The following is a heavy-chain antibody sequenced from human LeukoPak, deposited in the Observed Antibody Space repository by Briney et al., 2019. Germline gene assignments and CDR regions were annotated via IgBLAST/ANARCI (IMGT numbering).Heavy chain of an antibody. Sequence: GSSVKVSCKASGGTFSSYAISWVRQAPGQGLEWMGRIIPILGIANYAQKFQGRVTITADKSTSTAYMELSSLRSEDMAVYYCARAFLIAAAGYYFDYWGQGTLVTVSS. CDR1: GGTFSSYA. D-gene: IGHD6-13*01. J-gene: IGHJ4*02. CDR3: ARAFLIAAAGYYFDY. V-gene: IGHV1-69*04. CDR2: IIPILGIA.